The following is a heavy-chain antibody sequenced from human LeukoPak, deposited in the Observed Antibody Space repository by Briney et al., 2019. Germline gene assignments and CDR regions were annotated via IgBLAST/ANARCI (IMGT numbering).Heavy chain of an antibody. Sequence: PSETLSLTCTVSGYSISSGYYWGWIRQPPGKGLEWIGSIYHSGSTYYNPSLKSRVTISVDTSKNQFSLKLSSVTAADTAVYYCARARNIVGASWFDYWGQGTLVTVSS. V-gene: IGHV4-38-2*02. CDR1: GYSISSGYY. CDR3: ARARNIVGASWFDY. CDR2: IYHSGST. D-gene: IGHD1-26*01. J-gene: IGHJ4*02.